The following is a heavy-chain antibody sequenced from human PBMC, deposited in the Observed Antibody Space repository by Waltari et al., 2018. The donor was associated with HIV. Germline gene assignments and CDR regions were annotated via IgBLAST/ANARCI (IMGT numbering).Heavy chain of an antibody. J-gene: IGHJ4*02. CDR1: GFTFNDHY. D-gene: IGHD3-3*01. CDR3: ARNYDFWSGLPGY. CDR2: MSSSGRSI. Sequence: QVQLVESGGGLVKPGGSLRHSCAASGFTFNDHYMSWSRQAPGKGLEWVSFMSSSGRSIYYADSVKGRFNISRDNAKNSLYLQMTSLRAEDTAVYYCARNYDFWSGLPGYWGQGTLVTVSS. V-gene: IGHV3-11*01.